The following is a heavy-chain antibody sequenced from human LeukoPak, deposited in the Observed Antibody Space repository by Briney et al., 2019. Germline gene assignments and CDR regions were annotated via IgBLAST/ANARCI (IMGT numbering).Heavy chain of an antibody. CDR2: ISSSSSYI. D-gene: IGHD2-2*01. J-gene: IGHJ4*02. V-gene: IGHV3-21*01. CDR3: ARDHAVPAASDY. CDR1: GFTFSSYS. Sequence: PGGSLRLPCAASGFTFSSYSMNWVRQAPGKGLEWVSSISSSSSYIYYADSVKGRFTISRDNAKNSLYLQMNSLRAEDTAVYYCARDHAVPAASDYWGQGTLVTVSS.